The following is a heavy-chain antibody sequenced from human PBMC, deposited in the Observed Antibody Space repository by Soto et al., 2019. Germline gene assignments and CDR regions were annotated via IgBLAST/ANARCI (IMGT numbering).Heavy chain of an antibody. J-gene: IGHJ4*02. CDR3: ASTAKVATITSFLHY. V-gene: IGHV4-61*08. D-gene: IGHD5-12*01. CDR1: GGSGSSGGYY. Sequence: SETLSLTCTVSGGSGSSGGYYWSWIRQPPGKGLEWIGYIYYSGSTNYNPSLKSRVTISVDTSKNQFSLKLSSVTAADTAVYYCASTAKVATITSFLHYWGQGTLVTVSS. CDR2: IYYSGST.